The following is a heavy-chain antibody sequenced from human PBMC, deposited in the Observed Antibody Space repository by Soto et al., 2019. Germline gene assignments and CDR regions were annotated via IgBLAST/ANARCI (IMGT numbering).Heavy chain of an antibody. Sequence: QITLKESGPTLVKPTQTLTLTCAISGFSLGTSTVGVGWIRQPPGKALEWLALIFWDGDERYSPSLKNRLTITKDPSKNQVFLTLNKVVPVDTGTYFWARRYDNSTGGAFDYCGQGTLVTVSS. CDR3: ARRYDNSTGGAFDY. J-gene: IGHJ4*02. V-gene: IGHV2-5*02. CDR2: IFWDGDE. CDR1: GFSLGTSTVG. D-gene: IGHD1-1*01.